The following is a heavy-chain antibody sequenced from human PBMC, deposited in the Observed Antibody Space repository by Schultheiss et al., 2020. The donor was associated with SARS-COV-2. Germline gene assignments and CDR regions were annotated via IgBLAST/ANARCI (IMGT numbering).Heavy chain of an antibody. V-gene: IGHV4-61*01. CDR3: ASSGGSTVNWFDP. CDR1: GGSVSSGSYY. Sequence: SQTLSLTCTVSGGSVSSGSYYWSWIRQPPGKGLEWIGYIYYSGSTNYNPSLKSRVTISVDTSKNQFSLKLSSVTAADTAVYYCASSGGSTVNWFDPWGQGTLVTVSS. CDR2: IYYSGST. J-gene: IGHJ5*02. D-gene: IGHD3-10*01.